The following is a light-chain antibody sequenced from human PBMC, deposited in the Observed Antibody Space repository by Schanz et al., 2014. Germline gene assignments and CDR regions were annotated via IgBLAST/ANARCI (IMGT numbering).Light chain of an antibody. J-gene: IGLJ1*01. CDR2: YVS. Sequence: QSALTQPASVSASLGQSITISCTGSGSDIGGYNFVSWYQQHPGKAPKVILYYVSDRPSGISYRFSGSKSGNTASLTISGLQAEDEADYYCSSYTSTSTQVFGTGTKLTVL. CDR3: SSYTSTSTQV. CDR1: GSDIGGYNF. V-gene: IGLV2-14*03.